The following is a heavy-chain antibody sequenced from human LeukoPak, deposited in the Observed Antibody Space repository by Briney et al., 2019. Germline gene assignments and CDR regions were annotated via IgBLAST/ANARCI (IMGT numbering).Heavy chain of an antibody. CDR2: ISGSGGST. Sequence: PGGSLRLSCAASGFTFSSYAMSWVRQAPGKGLNWVSGISGSGGSTYYADSVKGRFTISRDNAKNSLYLQMNSLRAEDTAVYYCAELGITMIGGVWGKGTTVTISS. V-gene: IGHV3-23*01. D-gene: IGHD3-10*02. CDR3: AELGITMIGGV. CDR1: GFTFSSYA. J-gene: IGHJ6*04.